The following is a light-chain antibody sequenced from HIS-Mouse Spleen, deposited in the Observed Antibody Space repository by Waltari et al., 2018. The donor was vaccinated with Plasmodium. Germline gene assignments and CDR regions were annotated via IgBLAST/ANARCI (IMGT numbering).Light chain of an antibody. CDR3: QQYNNWSFT. J-gene: IGKJ3*01. Sequence: EIVMTQSPATLSVSPGERATLSCRASQSVSSNLAWYQQKPDQAPRLLIYGASTRATGIPAGFSGSGSGTEFTLTISSLQSEDFAVYYCQQYNNWSFTFGPGTKVDIK. CDR1: QSVSSN. V-gene: IGKV3-15*01. CDR2: GAS.